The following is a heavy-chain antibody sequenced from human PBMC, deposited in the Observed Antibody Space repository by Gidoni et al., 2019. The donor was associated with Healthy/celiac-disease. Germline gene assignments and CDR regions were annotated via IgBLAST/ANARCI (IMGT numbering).Heavy chain of an antibody. CDR2: FYHSGST. V-gene: IGHV4-30-2*01. Sequence: LQLQESGSGLVKPSQTLSLTCDVSGGPVSSAGYSWSWIRQPPGKGLEWIGYFYHSGSTYYNPSLKNRVTISVDRSKNQFSLELSSVTAADTAVYYCARSDFWTGYYYFDYWGQGTLVTVSS. D-gene: IGHD3-3*01. CDR3: ARSDFWTGYYYFDY. CDR1: GGPVSSAGYS. J-gene: IGHJ4*02.